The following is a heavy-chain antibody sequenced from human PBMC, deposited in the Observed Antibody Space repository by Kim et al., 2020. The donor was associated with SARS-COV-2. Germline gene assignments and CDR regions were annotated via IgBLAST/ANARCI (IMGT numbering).Heavy chain of an antibody. D-gene: IGHD3-10*02. CDR3: AALDTVHVPGGI. J-gene: IGHJ4*02. Sequence: YVESVKYRFTVSRDNAKNSLYLQMSGLGTEDTAIYYCAALDTVHVPGGIWGQGTLVTVSS. V-gene: IGHV3-7*01.